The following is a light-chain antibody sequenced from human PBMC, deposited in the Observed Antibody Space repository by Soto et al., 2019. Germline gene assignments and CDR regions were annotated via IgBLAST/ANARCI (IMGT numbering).Light chain of an antibody. Sequence: DIQMTQSPSYLSASVGDRVTITCRASQSIRSYLNWYQQKPGNAPKLLIYAASSLQSGVPSRFSGSGSGTDFTLTISSLQPEDFATYYCQQSYSTPWTFGQGTKGEIK. CDR1: QSIRSY. CDR3: QQSYSTPWT. CDR2: AAS. V-gene: IGKV1-39*01. J-gene: IGKJ1*01.